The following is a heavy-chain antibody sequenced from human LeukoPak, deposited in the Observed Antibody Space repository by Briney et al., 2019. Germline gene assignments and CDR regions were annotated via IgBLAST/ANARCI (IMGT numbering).Heavy chain of an antibody. CDR1: GFTFSSYE. CDR3: ARAFYGDLDY. V-gene: IGHV3-48*03. Sequence: PGGSLRLSCAASGFTFSSYEINWVRQAPGKGLEWVSYISSGGSTVYYADSVKGRFTISRDNAKSSLYLQMSSLRAEDTAVYYCARAFYGDLDYWGQGTLVTVSS. CDR2: ISSGGSTV. J-gene: IGHJ4*02. D-gene: IGHD4-17*01.